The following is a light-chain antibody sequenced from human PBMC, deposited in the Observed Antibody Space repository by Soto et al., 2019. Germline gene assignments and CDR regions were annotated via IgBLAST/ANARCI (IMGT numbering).Light chain of an antibody. CDR1: QSVSHY. V-gene: IGKV1-39*01. J-gene: IGKJ2*01. CDR3: QQSYSTPHP. Sequence: DVQMTQSPSSLSASVGDRVTITCRASQSVSHYLNWYQQKTGEAPKLLIYSASSLQSGVPSRFSGRGSGTDFTLTISSLQPEDFATYYCQQSYSTPHPFGQGTKLEIK. CDR2: SAS.